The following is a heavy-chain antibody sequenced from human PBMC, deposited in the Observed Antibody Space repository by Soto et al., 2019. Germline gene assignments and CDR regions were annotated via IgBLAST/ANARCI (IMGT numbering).Heavy chain of an antibody. CDR3: ARDDLFDCLPSD. CDR1: GYTFTSYG. Sequence: QVHLVQSGAEVKKPGASVKVSCKASGYTFTSYGISWVRQAPGQGLEWMGWVSPYNGNTKNAQKLQGRVTMPTDTATNTAYIDLRSLTSDDTALYYCARDDLFDCLPSDGGQGTLVTVAS. J-gene: IGHJ4*02. V-gene: IGHV1-18*04. D-gene: IGHD3-9*01. CDR2: VSPYNGNT.